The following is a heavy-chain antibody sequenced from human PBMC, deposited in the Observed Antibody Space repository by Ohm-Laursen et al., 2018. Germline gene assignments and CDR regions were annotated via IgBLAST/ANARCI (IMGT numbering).Heavy chain of an antibody. D-gene: IGHD3-3*01. Sequence: PSDTDSCKASGYTFTSYGISWVRQAPGQGLEWIGWISAYNGNTNYAQKLQGRVTMTTDTSTSTAYRELRSLRYDATAVYYCARGTPRITIVGVVIPASFDYWGQGTLVTVPS. CDR1: GYTFTSYG. CDR3: ARGTPRITIVGVVIPASFDY. V-gene: IGHV1-18*01. CDR2: ISAYNGNT. J-gene: IGHJ4*02.